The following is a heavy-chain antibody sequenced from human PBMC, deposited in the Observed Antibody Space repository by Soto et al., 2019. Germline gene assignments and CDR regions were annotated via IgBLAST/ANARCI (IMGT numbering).Heavy chain of an antibody. D-gene: IGHD2-15*01. J-gene: IGHJ4*02. CDR3: ARTEVVAATPFDY. Sequence: ASVKVSCQVSGYTLTELSMHWVRQAPGKGLEWMGGIDPEDGETIYAQKLQGRVTMTTDTSTSTAYMELRSLRSDDTAVYYCARTEVVAATPFDYWGQGTLVTVSS. V-gene: IGHV1-24*01. CDR1: GYTLTELS. CDR2: IDPEDGET.